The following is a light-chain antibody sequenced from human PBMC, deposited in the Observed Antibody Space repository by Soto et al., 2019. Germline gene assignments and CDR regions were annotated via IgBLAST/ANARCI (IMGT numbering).Light chain of an antibody. CDR2: GAS. J-gene: IGKJ3*01. V-gene: IGKV3-20*01. Sequence: VVLTQSPATLSLSPGEPATLSCRASRVVYINALAWYQQKPGRTPTLLIYGASTSATGIPDRFSATGSGTEFSLTISSVEPEDFADYYGQQYGASPFTFGPGTRVEI. CDR1: RVVYINA. CDR3: QQYGASPFT.